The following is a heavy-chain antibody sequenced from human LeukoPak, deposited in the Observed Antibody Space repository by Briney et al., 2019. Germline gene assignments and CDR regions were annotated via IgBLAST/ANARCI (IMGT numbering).Heavy chain of an antibody. CDR1: RFTFNSYA. CDR3: AKRIGPQIYDMPLLN. Sequence: GGSLRLSCAASRFTFNSYAMSWVRQAPGLRLEWVSTIGGSGGGIYYADSVKGRFTISGDNSQSTLYLQMNSLRAEDTAVYYCAKRIGPQIYDMPLLNWGQGTLVTVSS. J-gene: IGHJ4*02. CDR2: IGGSGGGI. D-gene: IGHD3-9*01. V-gene: IGHV3-23*01.